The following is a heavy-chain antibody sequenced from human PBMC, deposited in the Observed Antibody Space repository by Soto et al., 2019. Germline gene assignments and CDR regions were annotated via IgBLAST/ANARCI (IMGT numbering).Heavy chain of an antibody. CDR2: ISPYNGHT. CDR1: GYSFASYG. CDR3: ARDLTIVPATHPRLENYGMDV. D-gene: IGHD2-2*01. Sequence: QVQLVQSAGEVKKPGASVKVACKASGYSFASYGISWVRRAPGLGLEWMGWISPYNGHTQFVQRFQGRVTMITDTSTKTAYMELRNLRSDDSAHYYCARDLTIVPATHPRLENYGMDVWGQGTTVIVSS. J-gene: IGHJ6*02. V-gene: IGHV1-18*01.